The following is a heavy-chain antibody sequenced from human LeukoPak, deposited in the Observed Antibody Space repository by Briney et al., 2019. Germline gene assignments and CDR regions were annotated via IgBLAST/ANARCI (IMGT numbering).Heavy chain of an antibody. D-gene: IGHD3-22*01. CDR3: ARGNYYESVGPSAFDI. CDR1: GGSVSSYF. Sequence: PSETLSLTCTVSGGSVSSYFWSWIRQPAGRELEWIGRIYTSGTNYNPSLRGRVTMSVDTSKNQFSLKLSSVTAADTAVYYCARGNYYESVGPSAFDIWGQGTMVTVSS. CDR2: IYTSGT. J-gene: IGHJ3*02. V-gene: IGHV4-4*07.